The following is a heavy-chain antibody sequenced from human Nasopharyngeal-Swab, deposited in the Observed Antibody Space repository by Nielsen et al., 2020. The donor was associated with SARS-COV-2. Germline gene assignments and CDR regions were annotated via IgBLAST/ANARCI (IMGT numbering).Heavy chain of an antibody. CDR3: ARAGGWLQWIDY. CDR1: GCSFSSYS. CDR2: IYYSGST. J-gene: IGHJ4*02. D-gene: IGHD5-24*01. V-gene: IGHV4-59*01. Sequence: LRLSCTVSGCSFSSYSCSWIRQPPGKGLEWIGYIYYSGSTNYNPSLKSRVTISVDTSKNQFSLKLSSVTATDTAVYYCARAGGWLQWIDYWGQGTLVTVSS.